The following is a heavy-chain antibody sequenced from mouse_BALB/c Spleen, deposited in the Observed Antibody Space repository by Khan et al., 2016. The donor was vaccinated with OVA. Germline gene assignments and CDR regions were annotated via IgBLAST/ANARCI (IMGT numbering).Heavy chain of an antibody. CDR2: ISYSGST. Sequence: EVQLQESGPGLVKPSQSLSLTCTVTGYSITSDYAWNWIRQFPGNKLEWMGYISYSGSTSYTPSPKSRLSITRDSSKNQFFLQLNSVTTEDTATYYCARGRAYWGQGTLVTVSA. D-gene: IGHD3-3*01. CDR1: GYSITSDYA. J-gene: IGHJ3*01. CDR3: ARGRAY. V-gene: IGHV3-2*02.